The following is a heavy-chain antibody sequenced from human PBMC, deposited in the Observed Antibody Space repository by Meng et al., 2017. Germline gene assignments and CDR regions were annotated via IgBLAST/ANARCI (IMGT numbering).Heavy chain of an antibody. CDR1: GFTFSSYA. D-gene: IGHD4-17*01. Sequence: ESLKISCAASGFTFSSYAMSWVRQAPGKGLEWIGSIYYSGSTYYNPSLKSRVTISVDTSKNQFSLKLSSVTAADTAVYYCARTMTTGYGMDVWGQGTTVTVSS. V-gene: IGHV4-38-2*01. CDR2: IYYSGST. CDR3: ARTMTTGYGMDV. J-gene: IGHJ6*02.